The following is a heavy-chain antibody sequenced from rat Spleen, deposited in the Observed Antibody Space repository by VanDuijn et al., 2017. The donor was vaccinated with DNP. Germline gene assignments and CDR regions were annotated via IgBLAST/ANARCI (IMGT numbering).Heavy chain of an antibody. Sequence: QVQLKESGSGLVQPSQTLSLTCAVSGFSLTSWGVSWVRQPPGRGLEWIAAISSGGSTYYNSALKSRRSIRRDTSKSQVFLKMNSLQPEYTAIYFCTREVYGGSPDYWGQGVMVTVSS. CDR1: GFSLTSWG. D-gene: IGHD1-11*01. V-gene: IGHV2S12*01. J-gene: IGHJ2*01. CDR3: TREVYGGSPDY. CDR2: ISSGGST.